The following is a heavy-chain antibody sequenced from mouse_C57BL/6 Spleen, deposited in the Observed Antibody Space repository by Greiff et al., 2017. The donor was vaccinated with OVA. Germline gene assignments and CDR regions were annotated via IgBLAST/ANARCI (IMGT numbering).Heavy chain of an antibody. Sequence: QVTLKVCGPGILQPSQTLSLTCSFSGFSLSTFGMGVGWIRQPSGKGLEWLAHIWWDDDKYYNPALKSRLTISKDTSKNQVFLKIANVDTADTATYYCARVYYGNYYWYFDVWGTGTTVTVSS. CDR3: ARVYYGNYYWYFDV. D-gene: IGHD2-1*01. CDR1: GFSLSTFGMG. V-gene: IGHV8-8*01. J-gene: IGHJ1*03. CDR2: IWWDDDK.